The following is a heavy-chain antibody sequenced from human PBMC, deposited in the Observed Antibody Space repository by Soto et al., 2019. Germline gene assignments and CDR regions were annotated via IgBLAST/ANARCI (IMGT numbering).Heavy chain of an antibody. CDR2: IYYSGST. V-gene: IGHV4-59*01. D-gene: IGHD3-10*01. CDR1: GGPISSYY. J-gene: IGHJ5*02. Sequence: SETLSLTCTVSGGPISSYYWSWIRQPPGKGLEWIGYIYYSGSTNYNPSLKSRVTISVDTSKNQFSLKLSSVTAADTAVYYCARLLFGAANWFDPWGQGTLVTVSS. CDR3: ARLLFGAANWFDP.